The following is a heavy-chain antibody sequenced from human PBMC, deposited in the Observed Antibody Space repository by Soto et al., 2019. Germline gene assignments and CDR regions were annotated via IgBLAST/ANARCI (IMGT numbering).Heavy chain of an antibody. Sequence: GGSLRLSCAASGFTFSNYWMSWVRQAPGKGLEWVANIKQDGSEKYYVDSVKGRITISRDNAKNSLYLQMNSLRAEDTAVYYCARGTTVTTFYDYYYYMDVWGKGTTVTVSS. D-gene: IGHD4-17*01. J-gene: IGHJ6*03. CDR2: IKQDGSEK. CDR3: ARGTTVTTFYDYYYYMDV. V-gene: IGHV3-7*01. CDR1: GFTFSNYW.